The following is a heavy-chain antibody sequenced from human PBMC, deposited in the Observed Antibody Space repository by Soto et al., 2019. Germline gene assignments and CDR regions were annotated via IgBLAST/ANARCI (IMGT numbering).Heavy chain of an antibody. Sequence: SETLSLTCTVAGGSISSYYWSWIRKXXGKGLXXXXYIYYSGSTNYNPSLKSRVTISVDTSKNQFSLKLSSVTAADTAVYYCARHISAGSSYYGSGTSKVTAIDYWGQGTLVTVSS. CDR3: ARHISAGSSYYGSGTSKVTAIDY. CDR1: GGSISSYY. V-gene: IGHV4-59*08. J-gene: IGHJ4*02. D-gene: IGHD3-10*01. CDR2: IYYSGST.